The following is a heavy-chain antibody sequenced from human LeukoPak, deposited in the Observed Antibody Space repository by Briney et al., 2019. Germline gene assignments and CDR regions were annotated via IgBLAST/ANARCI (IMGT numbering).Heavy chain of an antibody. CDR3: ARSVRIGTYYYYYGMDV. J-gene: IGHJ6*02. Sequence: ASVKVSCKASGYTFTSYDINWVRQATGQGLEWMGWMNPNSGNTGYAQKFQGRVTMTRNTSISTAYMELSSLRSEDTAVYYCARSVRIGTYYYYYGMDVWGRGTTVTVSS. CDR1: GYTFTSYD. D-gene: IGHD3-10*02. CDR2: MNPNSGNT. V-gene: IGHV1-8*01.